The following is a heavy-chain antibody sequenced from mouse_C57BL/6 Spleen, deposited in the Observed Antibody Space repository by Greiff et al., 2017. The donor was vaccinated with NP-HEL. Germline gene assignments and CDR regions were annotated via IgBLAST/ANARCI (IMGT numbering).Heavy chain of an antibody. Sequence: QVQLQQPGTELVKPGASVKLSCKASGYTFTSYWMHWVKQRPGPGLEWIGNINPSNGGTNYNEKFKSKATLTVDKSSSTAYMQLSSLTSEDSAVYYCARQIYYGQAWFAYWGQGTLVTVSA. V-gene: IGHV1-53*01. CDR2: INPSNGGT. D-gene: IGHD2-1*01. J-gene: IGHJ3*01. CDR1: GYTFTSYW. CDR3: ARQIYYGQAWFAY.